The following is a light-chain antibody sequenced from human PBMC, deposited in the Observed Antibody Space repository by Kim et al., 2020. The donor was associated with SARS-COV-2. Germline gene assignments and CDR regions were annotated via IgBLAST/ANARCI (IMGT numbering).Light chain of an antibody. CDR3: ETWDSNIQV. V-gene: IGLV4-60*03. Sequence: SVKPTVTLGSGHSNYFIAWHQQQPGKAPRFLMKVEGSGSYNKGGGVPDRFSGSRSGADRYLIISNLHSEDEADYYCETWDSNIQVFGGGTQLTVL. CDR2: VEGSGSY. J-gene: IGLJ3*02. CDR1: SGHSNYF.